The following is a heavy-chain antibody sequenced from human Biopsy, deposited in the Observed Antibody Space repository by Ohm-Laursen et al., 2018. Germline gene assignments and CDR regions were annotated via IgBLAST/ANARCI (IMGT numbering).Heavy chain of an antibody. V-gene: IGHV4-4*07. D-gene: IGHD3-3*01. Sequence: VTLSLTCSVSGASIRDYYWIWIAQPSGKGFEWIGRIYLSGTTVFNPSLRSRVSMSVDPTTNHVSLKMTSVTVAATAMYYCVRDGGQTYDFMRRWGKDVRFDPWGQGTLVTVSS. J-gene: IGHJ5*02. CDR3: VRDGGQTYDFMRRWGKDVRFDP. CDR1: GASIRDYY. CDR2: IYLSGTT.